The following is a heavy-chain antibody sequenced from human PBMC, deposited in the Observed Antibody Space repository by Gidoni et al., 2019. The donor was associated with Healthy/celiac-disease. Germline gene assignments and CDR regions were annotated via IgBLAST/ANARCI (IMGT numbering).Heavy chain of an antibody. D-gene: IGHD3-10*01. J-gene: IGHJ5*02. Sequence: SGSGGSTYYADSVKGRFTISRDNSKNTLYLQMNSLRAEDTAVYYCAKDTTQPQYYYGSGVRNNWFDPWGQGTLVTVSS. CDR3: AKDTTQPQYYYGSGVRNNWFDP. CDR2: SGSGGST. V-gene: IGHV3-23*01.